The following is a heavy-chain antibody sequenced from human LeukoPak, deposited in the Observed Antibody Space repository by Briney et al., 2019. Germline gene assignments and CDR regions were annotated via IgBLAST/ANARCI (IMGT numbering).Heavy chain of an antibody. D-gene: IGHD4-23*01. Sequence: GGSLRLSCAASGFSFNNYAMNWVRQAPGKGLDWVSTVSYSGTDTYYADSVKGRFVISRDNSKKTVYLQMNSRRAEDTAVYYCAKGRGGNFFDYWGQGTLVTVSS. CDR1: GFSFNNYA. J-gene: IGHJ4*02. CDR3: AKGRGGNFFDY. V-gene: IGHV3-23*01. CDR2: VSYSGTDT.